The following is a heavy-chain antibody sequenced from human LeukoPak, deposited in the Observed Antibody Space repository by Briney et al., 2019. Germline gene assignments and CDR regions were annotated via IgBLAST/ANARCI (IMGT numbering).Heavy chain of an antibody. CDR1: GGTFSSYA. CDR2: IIPILGIA. CDR3: ARGGRYRDHPEGWFDP. V-gene: IGHV1-69*04. D-gene: IGHD1-1*01. Sequence: WASVKVSCKASGGTFSSYAISWVRQAPGQGLEWMGRIIPILGIANYAQKFQGRVTITADKSTSTAYMELSSLRSEDTAVYYCARGGRYRDHPEGWFDPWGQGTLVTVSS. J-gene: IGHJ5*02.